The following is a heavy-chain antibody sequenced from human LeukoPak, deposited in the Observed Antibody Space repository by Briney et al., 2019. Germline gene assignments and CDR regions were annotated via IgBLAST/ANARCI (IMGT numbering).Heavy chain of an antibody. Sequence: GGSLRLSCAASGFTSSNHGLHWVRQAPGKGLEWVAIIWYDGSKKYYADSVKGRFTISRDTSKNALYLQMNSLRADDTAVYYCTRDPRPNCGGDCYSNGMDVWGKGTTVTVSS. CDR3: TRDPRPNCGGDCYSNGMDV. V-gene: IGHV3-33*01. CDR2: IWYDGSKK. J-gene: IGHJ6*04. CDR1: GFTSSNHG. D-gene: IGHD2-21*02.